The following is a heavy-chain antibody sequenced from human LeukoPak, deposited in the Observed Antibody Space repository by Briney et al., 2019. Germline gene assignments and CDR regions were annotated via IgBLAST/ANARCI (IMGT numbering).Heavy chain of an antibody. Sequence: GGSLRLSCAAFGFMFSNYGMQWVRQAPGKGLEWVAVISYDGSNKYYADSVKGRFTISRDNSENTLYLQMNSLRAEDTAVYYCAKDLRRRYYFGSGSRGGTFDIWGKGTMVTVSS. J-gene: IGHJ3*02. CDR3: AKDLRRRYYFGSGSRGGTFDI. CDR2: ISYDGSNK. V-gene: IGHV3-30*18. CDR1: GFMFSNYG. D-gene: IGHD3-10*01.